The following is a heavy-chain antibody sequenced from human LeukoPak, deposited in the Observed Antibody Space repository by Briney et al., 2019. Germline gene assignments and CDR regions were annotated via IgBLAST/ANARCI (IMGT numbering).Heavy chain of an antibody. Sequence: SETLSLTCAVYGGSFSGYYWSWIRQPPGKGLEWIGEINHSGSTNYNPSLKSRVTISVDTSKNQFSLKLSSVTAADTAVYYCARQRRLRPYFDLWGRGTLVTVSS. CDR1: GGSFSGYY. CDR3: ARQRRLRPYFDL. V-gene: IGHV4-34*01. D-gene: IGHD4-17*01. CDR2: INHSGST. J-gene: IGHJ2*01.